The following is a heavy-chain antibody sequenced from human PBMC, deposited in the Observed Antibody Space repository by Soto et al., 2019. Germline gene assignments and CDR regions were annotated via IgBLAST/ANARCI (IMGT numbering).Heavy chain of an antibody. D-gene: IGHD2-15*01. J-gene: IGHJ4*02. V-gene: IGHV4-59*01. CDR1: GGSISNYY. Sequence: QVQLQESGPGLVKPSETLSLTCTVSGGSISNYYWSWIRQPPGKGLEWIGNVYYTGSTNYNPSLKSRVTISVDTSKNLFSLKLNSVTAADTAVYYCARDHCSSGMCYLALDYWGQGALVTVSS. CDR2: VYYTGST. CDR3: ARDHCSSGMCYLALDY.